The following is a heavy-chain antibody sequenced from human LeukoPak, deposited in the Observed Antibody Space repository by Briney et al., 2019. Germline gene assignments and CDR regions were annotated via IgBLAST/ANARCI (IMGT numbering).Heavy chain of an antibody. CDR1: GGSISSSSYY. CDR2: IYYSGST. Sequence: PSETLSLTCTISGGSISSSSYYWGWIRQPPGKGLEWIGRIYYSGSTYYNPSLKSRVTISVDTSKNQFSLKLSSVTAADTAVYYCARRPPPSSITGTHDGYYFDSWGQGTLVTVSS. J-gene: IGHJ4*02. V-gene: IGHV4-39*01. CDR3: ARRPPPSSITGTHDGYYFDS. D-gene: IGHD1-20*01.